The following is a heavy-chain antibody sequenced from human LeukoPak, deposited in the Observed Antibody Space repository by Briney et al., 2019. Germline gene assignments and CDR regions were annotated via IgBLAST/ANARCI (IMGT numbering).Heavy chain of an antibody. CDR3: ARGSSWSSWYFDY. V-gene: IGHV3-74*01. Sequence: GGSLRLSCAASGLTFSSHWMHWVRQAPGKGLVWVSRITNDGSSTTYADSVKGRFTISRDNAKNMLYLQVNSLRAEDTAVYYCARGSSWSSWYFDYWGQGTLVTVSS. D-gene: IGHD6-13*01. J-gene: IGHJ4*02. CDR1: GLTFSSHW. CDR2: ITNDGSST.